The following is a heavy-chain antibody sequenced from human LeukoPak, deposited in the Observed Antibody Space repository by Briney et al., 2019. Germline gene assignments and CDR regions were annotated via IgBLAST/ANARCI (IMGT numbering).Heavy chain of an antibody. CDR1: GFTFSSYW. V-gene: IGHV3-7*01. CDR2: IKQDGSEK. J-gene: IGHJ4*02. D-gene: IGHD1-26*01. Sequence: GGSLTLSCAASGFTFSSYWMSWVRQAPGKGLEWVANIKQDGSEKYYVDSVKGRFTISRDNAKNSLYLQMNSLRAEDTAVYYCARDPYKGATTTSPIDYWGQGTLVTVSS. CDR3: ARDPYKGATTTSPIDY.